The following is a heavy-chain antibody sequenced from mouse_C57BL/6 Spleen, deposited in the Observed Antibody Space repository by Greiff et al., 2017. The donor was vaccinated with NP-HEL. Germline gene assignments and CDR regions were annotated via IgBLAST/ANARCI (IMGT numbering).Heavy chain of an antibody. Sequence: EVMLVESGGGLVQSGRSLRLSCATSGFTFSDFYMEWVRQAPGKGLEWIAASRNKANDYSTEYSASVKGRFIVSRDTSQSILYLQMNALRAEDTAIYYCARDAYYGNPYAMDYWGQGTSVTVSS. D-gene: IGHD2-1*01. CDR2: SRNKANDYST. CDR1: GFTFSDFY. CDR3: ARDAYYGNPYAMDY. V-gene: IGHV7-1*01. J-gene: IGHJ4*01.